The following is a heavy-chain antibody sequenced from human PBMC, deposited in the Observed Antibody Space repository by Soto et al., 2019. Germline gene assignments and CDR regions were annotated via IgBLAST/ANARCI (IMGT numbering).Heavy chain of an antibody. Sequence: ASVKVSCKASGYTFTSYDINWVRQATGQGLEWMGWMNPNSGNTGYAQKFRGRVTMTRNTSISTAYMELSSLRSEDTAVYYCAISYDFWSGVEGTQNYYMDVWGKGTTVTVSS. CDR1: GYTFTSYD. CDR2: MNPNSGNT. J-gene: IGHJ6*03. V-gene: IGHV1-8*01. D-gene: IGHD3-3*01. CDR3: AISYDFWSGVEGTQNYYMDV.